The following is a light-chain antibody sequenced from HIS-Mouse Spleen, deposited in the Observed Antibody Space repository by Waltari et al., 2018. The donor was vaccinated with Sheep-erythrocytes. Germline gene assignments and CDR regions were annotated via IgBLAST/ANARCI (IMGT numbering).Light chain of an antibody. CDR1: SSDVGGYNY. V-gene: IGLV2-11*01. CDR3: CSYAGSYTFWV. Sequence: QSALTQPRSVSGSPGQSVTISCTGTSSDVGGYNYVSWYQQHPGKAPKLMIYDVIKRPSGVPERFSGSKSGNTASLTISGLQAEDEADYYCCSYAGSYTFWVFGGGTKLTVL. J-gene: IGLJ3*02. CDR2: DVI.